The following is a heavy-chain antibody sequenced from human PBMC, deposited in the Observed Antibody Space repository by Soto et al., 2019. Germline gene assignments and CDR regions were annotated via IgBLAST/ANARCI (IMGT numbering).Heavy chain of an antibody. CDR2: IWYDGSNE. J-gene: IGHJ6*02. CDR3: ARDVLLWFGELLPGYYYYGMDV. D-gene: IGHD3-10*01. CDR1: GFTFSSYG. V-gene: IGHV3-33*01. Sequence: HPGGSLRLSCAASGFTFSSYGMHWVRQAPGKGLEWVAVIWYDGSNEYYADSVKGRFTISRDNSKNTLYLQMNSLRAEDTAVYCCARDVLLWFGELLPGYYYYGMDVWGQGTTVTVS.